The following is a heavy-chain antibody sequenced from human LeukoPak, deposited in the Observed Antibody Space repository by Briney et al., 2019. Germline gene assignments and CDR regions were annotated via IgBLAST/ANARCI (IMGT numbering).Heavy chain of an antibody. J-gene: IGHJ6*02. CDR1: GFTFDDYA. Sequence: GGFLRLSCAASGFTFDDYAMHWVRQAPGKGLEWVSGISWNSGSIAYADSVKGRFTISRDNAKNSLYLQMNSLRTEDTALYYCAKDTIVVVTASSNGMDVWGQGTTVTVSS. CDR2: ISWNSGSI. CDR3: AKDTIVVVTASSNGMDV. V-gene: IGHV3-9*01. D-gene: IGHD2-21*02.